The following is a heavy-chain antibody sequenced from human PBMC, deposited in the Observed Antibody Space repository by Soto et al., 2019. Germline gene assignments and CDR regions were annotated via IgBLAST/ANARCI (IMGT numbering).Heavy chain of an antibody. V-gene: IGHV4-34*01. Sequence: PSETLSLTCAVYGGSFSGYYWSWIRQPPGKGLEWIGEINHSGSTNYNPSLKSRVTISVDMSKNQFSLKLSSVTAADTAVYYCARVKGYYYGMDVWGQGTTVTVSS. CDR2: INHSGST. CDR3: ARVKGYYYGMDV. J-gene: IGHJ6*02. CDR1: GGSFSGYY.